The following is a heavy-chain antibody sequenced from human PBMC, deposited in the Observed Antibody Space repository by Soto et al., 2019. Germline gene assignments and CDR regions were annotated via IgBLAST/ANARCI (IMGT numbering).Heavy chain of an antibody. CDR2: ISAYNGNT. CDR3: ARDTRRYSGSSFDY. Sequence: GASVKVSCKASGYTFTSYGISWVRQAPGQGLEWMGWISAYNGNTNYAQKLQGRVTMTTDTSASTAYMELRSLRSDDTAVYYCARDTRRYSGSSFDYWGQGTLVTVSS. J-gene: IGHJ4*02. V-gene: IGHV1-18*01. CDR1: GYTFTSYG. D-gene: IGHD1-26*01.